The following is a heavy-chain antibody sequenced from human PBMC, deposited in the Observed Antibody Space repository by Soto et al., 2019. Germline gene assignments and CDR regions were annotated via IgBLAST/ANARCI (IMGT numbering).Heavy chain of an antibody. CDR1: GGSVSSYY. CDR3: ARALRIHMVRVALKWFVA. D-gene: IGHD3-10*01. Sequence: PSETLSLICTVSGGSVSSYYWSWIRQPPGKGLEWIGYIYYSGSTNYNPSLKSRVTISVDTSKNQFSLKLSSETAADTAVYYCARALRIHMVRVALKWFVASGDVTPVPASP. CDR2: IYYSGST. V-gene: IGHV4-59*02. J-gene: IGHJ5*01.